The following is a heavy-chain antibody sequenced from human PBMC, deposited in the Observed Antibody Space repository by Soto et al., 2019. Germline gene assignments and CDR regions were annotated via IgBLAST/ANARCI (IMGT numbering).Heavy chain of an antibody. CDR3: VDPYFFDY. Sequence: GGSLRLSCAASGFTFSRHRMHXXLQXXGTGLVXVSRINRDGSGKSYADSVKGRFTISRDNAKNTLYLQMNSLRAEDTALYYCVDPYFFDYWGQGTLVTVSS. V-gene: IGHV3-74*01. J-gene: IGHJ4*02. CDR1: GFTFSRHR. D-gene: IGHD2-2*03. CDR2: INRDGSGK.